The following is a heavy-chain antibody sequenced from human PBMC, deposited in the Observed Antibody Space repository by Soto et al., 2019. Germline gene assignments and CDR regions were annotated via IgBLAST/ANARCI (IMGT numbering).Heavy chain of an antibody. Sequence: GGSLRLSCAASGFTFSSYAMSWVRQAPGKGLEWVSAISDSGGSTYYADSVKGRFTISRDNSKNTLYLQMNSLRAEDTAVYYCAKGGFLSAAGNYYYYYYMDVWGKGTTVTVSS. D-gene: IGHD6-13*01. CDR3: AKGGFLSAAGNYYYYYYMDV. V-gene: IGHV3-23*01. J-gene: IGHJ6*03. CDR1: GFTFSSYA. CDR2: ISDSGGST.